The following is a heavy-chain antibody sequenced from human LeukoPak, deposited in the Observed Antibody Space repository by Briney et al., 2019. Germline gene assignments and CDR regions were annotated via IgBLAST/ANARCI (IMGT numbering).Heavy chain of an antibody. CDR3: ARDIRGSGSNNWFDP. V-gene: IGHV1-18*01. J-gene: IGHJ5*02. CDR2: ISAYNGNT. Sequence: GASVKVSCKASGHTFTSYGTSWVRQAPGQGLEWMGWISAYNGNTNYAQKLQGRVTMTTDTSTSTAYMELRSLRSDDTAVYYCARDIRGSGSNNWFDPWGQGTLVTVSS. D-gene: IGHD3-10*01. CDR1: GHTFTSYG.